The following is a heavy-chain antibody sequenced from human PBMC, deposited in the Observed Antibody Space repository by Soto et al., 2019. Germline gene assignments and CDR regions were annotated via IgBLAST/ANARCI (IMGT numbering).Heavy chain of an antibody. CDR1: GFTFSSYA. J-gene: IGHJ6*02. CDR2: ISYDGSNK. Sequence: QVQLVESGGGVVQPGRSLRLSCAASGFTFSSYAMHWVRQAPGKGLEWVAVISYDGSNKYYADSVKGRFTISRDNSKNTLYLQMNSLRAEDTAVYYCARDREWVGDNMVRYCMDVRGQGTTVTVSS. CDR3: ARDREWVGDNMVRYCMDV. D-gene: IGHD3-10*01. V-gene: IGHV3-30-3*01.